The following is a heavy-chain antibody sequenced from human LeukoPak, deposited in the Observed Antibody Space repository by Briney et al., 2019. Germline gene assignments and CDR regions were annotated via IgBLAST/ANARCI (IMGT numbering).Heavy chain of an antibody. Sequence: GGSLRLSCAASGFTFSTSWMHWVRQAPGKGLVWVSRIYRDESSIRYADSVKGRFTISRDNAKNTLYLQMNSLRAEDTAVYYCARDRVYGSGSNDYWGKGTLVTVSS. V-gene: IGHV3-74*01. D-gene: IGHD3-10*01. CDR3: ARDRVYGSGSNDY. J-gene: IGHJ4*02. CDR2: IYRDESSI. CDR1: GFTFSTSW.